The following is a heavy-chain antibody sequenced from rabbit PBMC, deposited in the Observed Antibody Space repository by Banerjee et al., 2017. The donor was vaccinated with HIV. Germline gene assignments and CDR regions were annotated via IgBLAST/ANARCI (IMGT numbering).Heavy chain of an antibody. Sequence: QEQLEESGGDLVKPGASLTLTCTASGVSFSISSYMCWVRQAPGKGLEWIACINAATGRPVYATWAKGRFTISRTSSTTVTLQMTSLTAADRAAYFCARDLVGVIGWNFYLWGPGTLVTVS. CDR2: INAATGRP. D-gene: IGHD1-1*01. J-gene: IGHJ4*01. V-gene: IGHV1S45*01. CDR1: GVSFSISSY. CDR3: ARDLVGVIGWNFYL.